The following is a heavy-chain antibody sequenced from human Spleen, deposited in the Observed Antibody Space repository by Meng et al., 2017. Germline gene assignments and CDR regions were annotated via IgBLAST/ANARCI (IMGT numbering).Heavy chain of an antibody. D-gene: IGHD3-22*01. Sequence: QIQLVESGGGVVQPGGSLRLSCAASGFTFNDYHMSWIRQAPGKGPEWVSYISNSGSAIYNADSVKGRFTVSRDNAKRSLYLQMNSLRAEDTAVYYCARDNYYDTWGQGTLVTVSS. J-gene: IGHJ4*02. V-gene: IGHV3-11*01. CDR3: ARDNYYDT. CDR2: ISNSGSAI. CDR1: GFTFNDYH.